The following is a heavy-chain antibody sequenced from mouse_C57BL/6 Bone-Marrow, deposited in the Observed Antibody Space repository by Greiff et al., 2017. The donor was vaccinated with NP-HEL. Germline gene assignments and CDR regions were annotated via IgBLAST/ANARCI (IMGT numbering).Heavy chain of an antibody. CDR2: IYPRSGNT. CDR3: ARGWDVWFAY. Sequence: VKLQESGAELARPGASVKLSCKASGYTFTSYGISWVKQRTGQGLEWIGEIYPRSGNTYYNEKFKGKATLTADKSSSTAYMELRSLTSEDSAVYFCARGWDVWFAYWGQGTLVTVSA. CDR1: GYTFTSYG. J-gene: IGHJ3*01. D-gene: IGHD4-1*01. V-gene: IGHV1-81*01.